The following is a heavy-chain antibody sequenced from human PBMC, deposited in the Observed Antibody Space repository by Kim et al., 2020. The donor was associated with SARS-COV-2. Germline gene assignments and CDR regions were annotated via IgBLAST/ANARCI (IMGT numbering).Heavy chain of an antibody. Sequence: GGSLRLSCAASGFTFSSYGMHWVRQAPGKGLEWVAVISYDGSNKYYADSVKGRFTISRDNSKNTLYLQMNSLRAEDTAVYYCAKGHVLLWFGELPDWFDPWGQGTLVTVSS. CDR3: AKGHVLLWFGELPDWFDP. CDR1: GFTFSSYG. V-gene: IGHV3-30*18. J-gene: IGHJ5*02. D-gene: IGHD3-10*01. CDR2: ISYDGSNK.